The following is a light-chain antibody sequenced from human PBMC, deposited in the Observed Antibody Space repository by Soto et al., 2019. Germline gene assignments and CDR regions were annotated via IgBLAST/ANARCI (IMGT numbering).Light chain of an antibody. CDR1: QSVTTR. Sequence: IVLTQSPGTLSLSPGERVTLSCRASQSVTTRLAWYQHKPGQAPTLLMSGASNRASGVPVRFSGSGSGTDFALTIIRLEPEDFALYYCQQYGGASITFGLGTRLEIK. V-gene: IGKV3-20*01. CDR2: GAS. J-gene: IGKJ5*01. CDR3: QQYGGASIT.